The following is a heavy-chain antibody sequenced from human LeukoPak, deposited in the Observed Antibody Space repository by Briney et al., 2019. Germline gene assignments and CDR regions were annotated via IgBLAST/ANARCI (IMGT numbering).Heavy chain of an antibody. CDR3: TRDRGNWKGGWFDP. Sequence: PGGSLRLSCTASGFTFGDYAMSWVRQAPGKGLEWVGFIRSKAYGGTTEYAASVKGGFTISRDDSKSIAYLQMNSLKTEDTAVYYCTRDRGNWKGGWFDPWGQGTLVTVSS. CDR2: IRSKAYGGTT. D-gene: IGHD1-20*01. J-gene: IGHJ5*02. CDR1: GFTFGDYA. V-gene: IGHV3-49*04.